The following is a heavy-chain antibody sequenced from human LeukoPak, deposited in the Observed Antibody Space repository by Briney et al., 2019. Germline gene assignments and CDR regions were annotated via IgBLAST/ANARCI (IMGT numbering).Heavy chain of an antibody. CDR2: ISSSSSYI. CDR1: GFTFSSYS. J-gene: IGHJ4*02. CDR3: ARGGSSDYYDSSGYYYVNY. D-gene: IGHD3-22*01. Sequence: GGSLRLSCAASGFTFSSYSMNWVRQAPGKGLEWVSPISSSSSYIYYADSVKGRFTISRDNAKNSLYLQMNSLRDEDTAVYYRARGGSSDYYDSSGYYYVNYWGQGTLVTVSS. V-gene: IGHV3-21*01.